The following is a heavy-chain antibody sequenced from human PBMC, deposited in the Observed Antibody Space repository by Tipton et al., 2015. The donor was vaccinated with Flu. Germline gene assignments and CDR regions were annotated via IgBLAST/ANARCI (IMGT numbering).Heavy chain of an antibody. V-gene: IGHV4-59*08. CDR2: IYYSGST. J-gene: IGHJ4*02. D-gene: IGHD5-24*01. Sequence: TLSLTCTVSGGSISSYYWSWIRQPPGKGLEWIGYIYYSGSTNYNPSHKSRVTISVDTSKNQFSLKLSSVTAADTAVYYCAGRAPAGDFDYWGQGTLVTVSS. CDR3: AGRAPAGDFDY. CDR1: GGSISSYY.